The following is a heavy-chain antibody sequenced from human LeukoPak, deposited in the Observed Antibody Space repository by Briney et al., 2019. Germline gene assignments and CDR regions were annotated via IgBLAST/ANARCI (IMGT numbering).Heavy chain of an antibody. CDR3: ARPYYYDSRIDP. V-gene: IGHV4-30-4*01. CDR1: GGSISSGDYY. J-gene: IGHJ5*02. D-gene: IGHD3-22*01. CDR2: MYYSGST. Sequence: SETLSLTCTVSGGSISSGDYYWSWIRQPPGKGLEWIAYMYYSGSTYYNPSLKSRVTMSADTSKNQLSLKLSSVTAAHTAVYYCARPYYYDSRIDPWGQGILVTVSS.